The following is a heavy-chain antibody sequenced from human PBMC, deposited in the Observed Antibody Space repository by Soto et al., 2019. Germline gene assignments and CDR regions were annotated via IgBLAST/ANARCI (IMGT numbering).Heavy chain of an antibody. Sequence: QVQLVESGGGVVQPGRSLRLSCAASGFTFSSYAMHWVRQAPGKGLEWVAVTSYDGSNEYYADSVKGRFTLSRDNLKNTLYLQIKSLRADDTAVYYCARDPAFYHGSGSFFYGMDVWGQGTKVTV. CDR3: ARDPAFYHGSGSFFYGMDV. V-gene: IGHV3-30-3*01. CDR2: TSYDGSNE. CDR1: GFTFSSYA. J-gene: IGHJ6*02. D-gene: IGHD3-10*01.